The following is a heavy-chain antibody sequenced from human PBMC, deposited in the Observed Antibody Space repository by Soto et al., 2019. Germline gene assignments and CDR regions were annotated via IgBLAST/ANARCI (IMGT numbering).Heavy chain of an antibody. D-gene: IGHD3-22*01. V-gene: IGHV1-18*01. CDR1: GYHFTAYG. J-gene: IGHJ4*02. CDR3: ARELNTDSSAYYCFAY. Sequence: ASVKVSCKTSGYHFTAYGLAWLRQAPGQRPEWMGWVSTNNADTNYAQKFQGRVTMTTDKSTTTTYMELRSLRSDDTAVYYCARELNTDSSAYYCFAYWGQGTLVTVSS. CDR2: VSTNNADT.